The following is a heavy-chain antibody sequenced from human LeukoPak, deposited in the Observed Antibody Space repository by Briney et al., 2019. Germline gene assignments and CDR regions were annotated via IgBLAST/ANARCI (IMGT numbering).Heavy chain of an antibody. V-gene: IGHV1-8*03. J-gene: IGHJ5*02. CDR1: GYTFTTYD. Sequence: ASVKVSCKASGYTFTTYDINWLRQATGHEVEWWGWINPNSGNTGYAQKFQGRVTITRNTSKSTAYMELSRLRSEDTAVYYCARGRGNRGWFDPWGQGTLVTVSS. CDR3: ARGRGNRGWFDP. D-gene: IGHD3-16*01. CDR2: INPNSGNT.